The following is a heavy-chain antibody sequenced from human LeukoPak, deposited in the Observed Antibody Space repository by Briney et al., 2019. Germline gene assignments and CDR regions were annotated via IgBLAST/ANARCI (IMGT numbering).Heavy chain of an antibody. J-gene: IGHJ4*02. CDR3: ATTRFLHWLLTGENDY. CDR1: GYIFTSYV. Sequence: ASVKVSCKASGYIFTSYVMHWVRQAPGQRLEWMGWINAGNGNTKYSPKFQGRVTITRDTSASTTYMELSSLRAEDTAVYYCATTRFLHWLLTGENDYWGQGILVTVSS. D-gene: IGHD3-3*01. CDR2: INAGNGNT. V-gene: IGHV1-3*01.